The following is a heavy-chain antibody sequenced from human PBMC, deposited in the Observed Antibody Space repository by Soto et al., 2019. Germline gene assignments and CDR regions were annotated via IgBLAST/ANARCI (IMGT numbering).Heavy chain of an antibody. Sequence: PGGSLRLSCAASGFTVSSNYMSWVRQAPGKGLEWISIIYSAGNTYYADSVKGRFTISRDNSKNTLYLQMNSLRAEDTAVYHCAKAPRGDFLTGSDDWGQGTLVTVSS. V-gene: IGHV3-66*01. CDR1: GFTVSSNY. D-gene: IGHD3-9*01. CDR2: IYSAGNT. J-gene: IGHJ4*02. CDR3: AKAPRGDFLTGSDD.